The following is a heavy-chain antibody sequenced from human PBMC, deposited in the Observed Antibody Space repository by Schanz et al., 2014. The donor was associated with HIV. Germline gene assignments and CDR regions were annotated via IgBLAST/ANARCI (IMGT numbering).Heavy chain of an antibody. CDR3: ARDVAGCSGTSCYSDAFDI. J-gene: IGHJ3*02. V-gene: IGHV3-33*01. CDR2: TWYDGSNK. CDR1: GFTFRSYG. D-gene: IGHD2-2*01. Sequence: QVQLVESGGGVVQPGRSLRLSCAASGFTFRSYGMHWVRQAPGKGLEWVAVTWYDGSNKYYADSVKGRFTISRDNSKNMLFLQMNSLRAEDTAVYFCARDVAGCSGTSCYSDAFDIWGQGTLVTVSS.